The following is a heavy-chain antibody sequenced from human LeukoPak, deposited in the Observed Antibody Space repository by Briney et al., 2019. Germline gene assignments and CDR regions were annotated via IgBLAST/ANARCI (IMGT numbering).Heavy chain of an antibody. Sequence: GGSLRLSCAASGFSFSNAWMSWVRQAPGKGLEWVAFIRYDEVNRYYADSVKGRFTISRDSSKNTLYLQMNSLRAEDTAVYYCAKDRGYHYDSSGYYRMDAFDIWGQGTMVTVSS. J-gene: IGHJ3*02. CDR3: AKDRGYHYDSSGYYRMDAFDI. D-gene: IGHD3-22*01. V-gene: IGHV3-30*02. CDR2: IRYDEVNR. CDR1: GFSFSNAW.